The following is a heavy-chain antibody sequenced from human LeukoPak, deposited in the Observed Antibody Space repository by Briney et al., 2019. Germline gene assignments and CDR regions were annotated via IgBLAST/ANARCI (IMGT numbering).Heavy chain of an antibody. CDR2: IYYSGST. CDR1: GGSISSSSYY. J-gene: IGHJ4*02. CDR3: ARARDGYNFWVPDFDY. V-gene: IGHV4-39*07. Sequence: SETLSLTCTVSGGSISSSSYYWGWIRQPPGKGLEWIGSIYYSGSTYYNPSLKSRVTISVDTSKNQFSLKLSSVTAADTAVYYCARARDGYNFWVPDFDYWGQGTLVTVSS. D-gene: IGHD5-24*01.